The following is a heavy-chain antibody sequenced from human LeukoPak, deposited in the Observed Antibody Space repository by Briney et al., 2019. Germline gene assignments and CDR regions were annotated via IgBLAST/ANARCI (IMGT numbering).Heavy chain of an antibody. CDR2: ISYDGSNK. V-gene: IGHV3-30*04. CDR3: AKAQGDYYYYGMDV. Sequence: PGGSLRLSCAASGFNFNTYALHWVRQAPGKGLEWVAVISYDGSNKYYADSVKGRFTICRDNSKNTLYLQMNSLRAEDTAVYYCAKAQGDYYYYGMDVWGQGTTVTVSS. J-gene: IGHJ6*02. CDR1: GFNFNTYA.